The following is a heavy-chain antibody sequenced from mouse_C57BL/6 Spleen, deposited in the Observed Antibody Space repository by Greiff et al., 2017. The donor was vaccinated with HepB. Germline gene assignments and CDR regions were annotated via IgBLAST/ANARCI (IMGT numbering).Heavy chain of an antibody. D-gene: IGHD2-1*01. J-gene: IGHJ4*01. CDR1: GYTFTSYW. V-gene: IGHV1-7*01. CDR2: INPSSGYT. CDR3: AIYYGNSYAMDY. Sequence: QVQLQQPGTELVKPGASVKLSCKASGYTFTSYWMHWVKQRPGQGLEWIGYINPSSGYTKYNQKFKDKATLTADKSSSTAYMQLSSLTYEDSAVYYCAIYYGNSYAMDYWGQGTSVTVSS.